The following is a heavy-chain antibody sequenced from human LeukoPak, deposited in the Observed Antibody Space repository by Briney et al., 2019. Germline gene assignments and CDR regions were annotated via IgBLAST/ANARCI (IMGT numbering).Heavy chain of an antibody. CDR1: GYSFTSYW. V-gene: IGHV5-51*01. D-gene: IGHD6-19*01. Sequence: GESLKISCKGSGYSFTSYWIGWVRQMAGKSLEWRGVIYPGDADTRYSPSFQVRVTTSADKSIRPAYLQWSSLKASDTAMYYCASQGVAGTLGYYYYMDVWGKGTTVTVSS. CDR3: ASQGVAGTLGYYYYMDV. J-gene: IGHJ6*03. CDR2: IYPGDADT.